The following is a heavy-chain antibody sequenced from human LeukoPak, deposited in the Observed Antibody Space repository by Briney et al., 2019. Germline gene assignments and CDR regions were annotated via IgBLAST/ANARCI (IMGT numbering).Heavy chain of an antibody. CDR1: GFSLSTSSMC. D-gene: IGHD1-26*01. Sequence: SGPTLVNPTQTLTLTCTFSGFSLSTSSMCVGWIRQPPGKALEWLARIDWDDDKYYSSSLKTRLTISKDTSKNQVVLTMTNMDPVDTATYYCARIRSGSYSMDYWGRGTLVIVSS. V-gene: IGHV2-70*11. CDR2: IDWDDDK. J-gene: IGHJ4*02. CDR3: ARIRSGSYSMDY.